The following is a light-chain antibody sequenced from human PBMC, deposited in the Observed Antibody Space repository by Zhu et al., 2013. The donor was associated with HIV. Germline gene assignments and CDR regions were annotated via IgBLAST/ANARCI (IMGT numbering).Light chain of an antibody. CDR3: QQYGSSPRT. J-gene: IGKJ1*01. V-gene: IGKV3-20*01. CDR1: QSVSSSF. Sequence: ETVLTQSPATLSLSPGERATLSCRASQSVSSSFLAWYQQKPGQSPRLLIYGASSRATGIPDRFSGSGSGTDFTLTISRLEPEDFAVYYCQQYGSSPRTFGQGTK. CDR2: GAS.